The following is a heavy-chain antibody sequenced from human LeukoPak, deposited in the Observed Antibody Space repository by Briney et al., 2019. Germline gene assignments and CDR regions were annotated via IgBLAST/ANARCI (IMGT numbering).Heavy chain of an antibody. J-gene: IGHJ4*02. CDR1: GGSISSSGYY. Sequence: PSETLSLTCTVSGGSISSSGYYWGWIRQPPGKGPEWIGYIYYSGSTNYNPSLKSRVTISVDTSKNQFSLKLSSVTAADTAVYYCAREGTMVGGLDYWGQGTLVTVSS. V-gene: IGHV4-61*08. CDR3: AREGTMVGGLDY. D-gene: IGHD3-10*02. CDR2: IYYSGST.